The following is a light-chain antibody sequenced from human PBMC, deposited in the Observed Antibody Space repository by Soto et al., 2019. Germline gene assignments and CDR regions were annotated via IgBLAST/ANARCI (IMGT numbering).Light chain of an antibody. CDR1: QDIRNE. J-gene: IGKJ1*01. Sequence: AIQMTQSPSSLSASVGDRVTITCRASQDIRNELGWYQQRPGKAPKALIYGASNLQSGVPSRFSGSGFGTDFTITSSSLQPEDFATYYCLQDRNYPRTFGQGTKVESK. CDR3: LQDRNYPRT. V-gene: IGKV1-6*01. CDR2: GAS.